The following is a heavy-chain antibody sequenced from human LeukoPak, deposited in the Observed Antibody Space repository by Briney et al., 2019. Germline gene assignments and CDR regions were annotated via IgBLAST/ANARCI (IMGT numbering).Heavy chain of an antibody. CDR1: GGTFSSYA. CDR3: ARARAPPRFGAGSAYYFDY. Sequence: GASVKVSCKASGGTFSSYAISWVRQAPGQGLEWMGGIIPIFGTANYAQKFQGRVTITADKSTSTAYMELSSLRSEDTAVYYCARARAPPRFGAGSAYYFDYWGQGTLVTVSS. V-gene: IGHV1-69*06. J-gene: IGHJ4*02. CDR2: IIPIFGTA. D-gene: IGHD3-10*01.